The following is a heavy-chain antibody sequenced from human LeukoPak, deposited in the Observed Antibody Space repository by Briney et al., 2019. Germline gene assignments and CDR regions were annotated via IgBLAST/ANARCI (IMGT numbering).Heavy chain of an antibody. Sequence: PGRSLRLSCAASGFTFSSYGMHWVRQAPGKGLEWVAVISYDGSNKYYADSVKGRFTISRDNSKNTLYLQMNSLRAEDTAVYYCARPKWDGELITLWGRGNRVIVS. CDR1: GFTFSSYG. CDR2: ISYDGSNK. CDR3: ARPKWDGELITL. J-gene: IGHJ4*02. D-gene: IGHD3-10*01. V-gene: IGHV3-30*03.